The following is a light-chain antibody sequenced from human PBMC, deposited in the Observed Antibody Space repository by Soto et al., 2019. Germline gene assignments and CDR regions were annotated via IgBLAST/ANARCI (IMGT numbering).Light chain of an antibody. CDR2: EVT. Sequence: QSALTQPASVSGSPGQSITIPCTGTSSDVGGYKYVSWYQQYPGKAPKLMIYEVTNRPSGVSNRFSGSKSGNTASLTISGLQAEDEADYHCSSYSSSSTPHVVFGGGTKVTVL. CDR3: SSYSSSSTPHVV. V-gene: IGLV2-14*01. J-gene: IGLJ2*01. CDR1: SSDVGGYKY.